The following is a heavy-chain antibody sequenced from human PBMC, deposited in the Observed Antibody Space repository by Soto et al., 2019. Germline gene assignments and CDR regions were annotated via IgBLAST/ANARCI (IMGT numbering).Heavy chain of an antibody. J-gene: IGHJ6*02. D-gene: IGHD1-26*01. Sequence: ASVKVSCKASGYTFSDYGISWVRQAPGQGLEWMGWISANNGNTNYLQKFRGRVSMTTDTSTATAYMDLRSLRFDDTAVYYCASDKGSLGPYYYGMAVWGQGTTVTVSS. CDR3: ASDKGSLGPYYYGMAV. CDR1: GYTFSDYG. V-gene: IGHV1-18*04. CDR2: ISANNGNT.